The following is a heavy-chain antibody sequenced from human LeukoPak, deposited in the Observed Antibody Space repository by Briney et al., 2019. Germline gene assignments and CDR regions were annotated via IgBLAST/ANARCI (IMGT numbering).Heavy chain of an antibody. CDR3: AKDSSADDSSGYSYYFDY. D-gene: IGHD3-22*01. Sequence: GGSLRLSCAASGFTFRNYGMHWVRQAPGKGLEWVAVIWHDGSNKYYADSVKGRFTISRDNSKNTLSLEMNSLRADDTAVYYCAKDSSADDSSGYSYYFDYWGQGTLVTVSS. J-gene: IGHJ4*02. CDR1: GFTFRNYG. V-gene: IGHV3-33*06. CDR2: IWHDGSNK.